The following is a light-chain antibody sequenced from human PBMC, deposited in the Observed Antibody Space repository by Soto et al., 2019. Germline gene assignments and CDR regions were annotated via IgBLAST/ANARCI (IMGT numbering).Light chain of an antibody. Sequence: QSVLTQPPSVSEAPRQRVTISCSGSSANIGNNAVNWYQQLPGKAPKLLIYYDDLLPSGVSDRFSGSKSGTSASLAISGLQSEDEADYYCAAWDDSLNGYVFXTGTKLTVL. CDR2: YDD. J-gene: IGLJ1*01. V-gene: IGLV1-36*01. CDR1: SANIGNNA. CDR3: AAWDDSLNGYV.